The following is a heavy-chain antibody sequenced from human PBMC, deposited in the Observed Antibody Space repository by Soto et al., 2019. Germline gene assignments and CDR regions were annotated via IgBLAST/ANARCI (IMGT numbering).Heavy chain of an antibody. Sequence: EASVKVSCKASGYTFTSYGISWVRQAPGQGLEWMGWISAYNGNTNYAQKLQGRVTMTTDTSTSTAYTELRSLRSDDTAVYYCAGELGIAEARKAPQRYYYDGMYVWVQGTTVAVS. J-gene: IGHJ6*02. V-gene: IGHV1-18*04. CDR1: GYTFTSYG. CDR3: AGELGIAEARKAPQRYYYDGMYV. D-gene: IGHD6-13*01. CDR2: ISAYNGNT.